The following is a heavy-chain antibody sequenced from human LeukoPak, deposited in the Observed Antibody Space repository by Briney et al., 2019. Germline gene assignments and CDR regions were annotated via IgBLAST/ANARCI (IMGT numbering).Heavy chain of an antibody. D-gene: IGHD3-22*01. J-gene: IGHJ4*02. CDR1: GFTFSSYA. V-gene: IGHV3-23*01. Sequence: GGSLRLSCAASGFTFSSYAMSWVRQAPGKGLEWVSAISGSGGSTYYADSVKGRFTISRDNSKNTLYLQMNSLRAEDMAVYYCATYSSGYYYIDYWGQGTLVTVSS. CDR2: ISGSGGST. CDR3: ATYSSGYYYIDY.